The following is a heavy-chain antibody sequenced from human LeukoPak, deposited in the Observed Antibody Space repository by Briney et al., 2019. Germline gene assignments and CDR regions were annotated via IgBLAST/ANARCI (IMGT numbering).Heavy chain of an antibody. CDR2: ISASGDDT. CDR3: AKSLFTSATGTGRAFHI. D-gene: IGHD1-1*01. Sequence: PGGSLRLSCAASGFSFSAYPMGWVRQAPGKGLQWLSGISASGDDTFHADRVKGRFAISRDNSKNTLYLQMTGLRAGDTAEYYCAKSLFTSATGTGRAFHIWGQGTMVTVSS. V-gene: IGHV3-23*01. CDR1: GFSFSAYP. J-gene: IGHJ3*02.